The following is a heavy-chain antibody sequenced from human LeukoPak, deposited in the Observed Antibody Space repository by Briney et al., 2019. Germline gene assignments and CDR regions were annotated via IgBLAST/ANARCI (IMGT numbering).Heavy chain of an antibody. V-gene: IGHV3-21*01. CDR3: ARLGNSYGIDY. D-gene: IGHD5-18*01. J-gene: IGHJ4*02. CDR2: ISSSSSYI. CDR1: GFTFSSYS. Sequence: PGGSLRLYCAASGFTFSSYSMNWVRQAPGKGLEWVSSISSSSSYIYYADSVKGRFTISRDNAKNSLYLQMNSLRAEDTAVYYCARLGNSYGIDYWGQGTLVTVSS.